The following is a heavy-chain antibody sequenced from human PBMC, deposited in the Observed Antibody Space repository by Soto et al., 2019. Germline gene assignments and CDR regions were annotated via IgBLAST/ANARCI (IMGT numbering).Heavy chain of an antibody. J-gene: IGHJ6*02. CDR1: GYTFSSYG. D-gene: IGHD3-22*01. V-gene: IGHV1-18*01. Sequence: ASVKVSCKASGYTFSSYGINWVRQAPGQGLERQGRVSPYDGYTNYAQILQGRVSMTTDTSTKTAYMEVRSLRSDDTAVYYCARGGYYDSSGSRNYFYYGMNVWGQGTTVTVSS. CDR3: ARGGYYDSSGSRNYFYYGMNV. CDR2: VSPYDGYT.